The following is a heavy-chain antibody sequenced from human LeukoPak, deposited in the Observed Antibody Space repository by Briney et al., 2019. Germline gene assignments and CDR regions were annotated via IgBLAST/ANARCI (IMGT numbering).Heavy chain of an antibody. D-gene: IGHD4-17*01. CDR2: IHYTGST. V-gene: IGHV4-59*12. CDR3: ARVSGDYGDYRDY. Sequence: PSETLSLTCTVSGGSISSYYWSWIRQSPGKGLECIGYIHYTGSTNYNPSLKSRVTISVDTSKNQFSLKLSSVTAADTAVYYCARVSGDYGDYRDYWGQGTLVTVSS. J-gene: IGHJ4*02. CDR1: GGSISSYY.